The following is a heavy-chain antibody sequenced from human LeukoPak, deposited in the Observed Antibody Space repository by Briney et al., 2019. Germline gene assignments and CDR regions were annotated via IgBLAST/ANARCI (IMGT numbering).Heavy chain of an antibody. CDR1: GGSISSYY. V-gene: IGHV4-59*01. D-gene: IGHD3-16*01. CDR2: IYYSGST. CDR3: TRGAGWLIDY. J-gene: IGHJ4*02. Sequence: PSETLSLTCTVSGGSISSYYWSWIRQPPGRGLEWIGYIYYSGSTNYNPSLKSRVTISADTSKNQFSLKLNSMTTADTAVYYCTRGAGWLIDYWGQGTLVTVSS.